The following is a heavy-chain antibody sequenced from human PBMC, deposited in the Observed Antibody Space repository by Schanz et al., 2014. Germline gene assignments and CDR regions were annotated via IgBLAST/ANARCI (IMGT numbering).Heavy chain of an antibody. Sequence: QVQLVESGGGLVKPGGSLRLSCTASGFPFSDYSMAWIRQPPGRGLEWVSYIGNGGVTIYYADSVKGRFTISRDNSKNSLNLQMNSLRAEDTAVYYCARIGGSVFDYWGQGTLVTVSS. V-gene: IGHV3-11*01. J-gene: IGHJ4*02. CDR1: GFPFSDYS. D-gene: IGHD3-10*01. CDR3: ARIGGSVFDY. CDR2: IGNGGVTI.